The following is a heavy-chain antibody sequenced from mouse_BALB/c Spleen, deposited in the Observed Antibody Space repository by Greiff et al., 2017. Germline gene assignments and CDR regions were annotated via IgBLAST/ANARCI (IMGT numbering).Heavy chain of an antibody. D-gene: IGHD1-1*01. V-gene: IGHV5-17*02. Sequence: EVKVVESGGGLVQPGGSRKLSCAASGFTFSSFGMHWVRQAPEKGLEWVAYISSGSSTIYYADTVKGRFTISRDNPKNTLFLQMTSLRSEDTAMYYCARRDGRGWFAYWGQGTLVTVSA. CDR3: ARRDGRGWFAY. CDR2: ISSGSSTI. J-gene: IGHJ3*01. CDR1: GFTFSSFG.